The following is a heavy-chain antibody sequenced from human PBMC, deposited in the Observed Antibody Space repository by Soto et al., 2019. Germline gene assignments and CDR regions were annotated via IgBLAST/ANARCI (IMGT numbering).Heavy chain of an antibody. J-gene: IGHJ5*02. V-gene: IGHV3-21*01. D-gene: IGHD6-13*01. CDR2: ISSNSAYI. Sequence: GGSLILSCAASGFTFRRFTMNWVRQAPGKGLEWVSTISSNSAYIYYTDALRCRFTISRDNAKNSLHLQMNSLRAEDTAVYYCTRDASRDSSARGWFDPWGPGTLVTVSA. CDR3: TRDASRDSSARGWFDP. CDR1: GFTFRRFT.